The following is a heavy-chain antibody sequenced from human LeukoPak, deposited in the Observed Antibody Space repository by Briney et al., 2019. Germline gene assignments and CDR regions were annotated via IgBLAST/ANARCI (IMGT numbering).Heavy chain of an antibody. CDR3: ATDRDGDYLNAEY. CDR2: IIPIFGPA. J-gene: IGHJ4*02. V-gene: IGHV1-69*05. D-gene: IGHD4-17*01. Sequence: SVNVSCKASGGTFRSYAISWVRQPPAQGLEWMGTIIPIFGPANYTQKFQDRVTITTDESTNTAYMELSSLRSEDTAVYYCATDRDGDYLNAEYWGQGTLVTVSS. CDR1: GGTFRSYA.